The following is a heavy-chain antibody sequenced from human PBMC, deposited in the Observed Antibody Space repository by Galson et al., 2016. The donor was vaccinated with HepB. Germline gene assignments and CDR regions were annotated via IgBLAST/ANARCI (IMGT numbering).Heavy chain of an antibody. Sequence: SVKVSCKASGYTFPSYGISWVRQAPGQGLEWMGWVSGYNGNTKYAQKFKGRVTMTRDTPTTTAYMELRSLRPDDTAVYYCLTDDVFWACHYSTYFDYWGQGTRVTVSS. CDR2: VSGYNGNT. CDR1: GYTFPSYG. D-gene: IGHD3/OR15-3a*01. CDR3: LTDDVFWACHYSTYFDY. J-gene: IGHJ4*02. V-gene: IGHV1-18*01.